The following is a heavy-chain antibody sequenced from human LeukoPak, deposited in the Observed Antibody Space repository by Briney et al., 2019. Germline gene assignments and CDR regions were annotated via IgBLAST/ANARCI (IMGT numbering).Heavy chain of an antibody. D-gene: IGHD3-22*01. CDR2: ISNDGGGT. Sequence: PGGSLRLSCTASGFIFNNFGLMWVCQAPGKGLEWVSAISNDGGGTTYADFVKGRFTISRDNSKNTLFLQMNSLRAEDTALYYCAKGSSGYFADLWGQGTLVTVSS. V-gene: IGHV3-23*01. CDR3: AKGSSGYFADL. J-gene: IGHJ5*02. CDR1: GFIFNNFG.